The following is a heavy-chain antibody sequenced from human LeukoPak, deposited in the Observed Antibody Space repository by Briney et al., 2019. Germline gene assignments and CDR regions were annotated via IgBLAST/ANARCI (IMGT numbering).Heavy chain of an antibody. CDR2: IIPIFGTA. CDR1: GGTFSSYA. D-gene: IGHD3-3*01. J-gene: IGHJ5*02. Sequence: ASVKVSCKASGGTFSSYAISWVRQAPGQGLEWMGGIIPIFGTANYAQKFQGRVTITADESTSTAYMELSSLRSEDTAVYYCARFSGVEFWFDPWGQGTLVTVSS. CDR3: ARFSGVEFWFDP. V-gene: IGHV1-69*13.